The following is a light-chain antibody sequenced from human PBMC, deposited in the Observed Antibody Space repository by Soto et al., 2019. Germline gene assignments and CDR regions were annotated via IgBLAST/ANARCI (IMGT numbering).Light chain of an antibody. Sequence: EILLTQSPATLSLSPGERATLSCRASQTISSYLAWYQQKPGQAPRLLIYDASNRATGIPARFSGSGSGTDFPLTISSLEPEDFAIYYCQQRRNWPQTFGQGTKVEIE. J-gene: IGKJ1*01. CDR3: QQRRNWPQT. CDR1: QTISSY. CDR2: DAS. V-gene: IGKV3-11*01.